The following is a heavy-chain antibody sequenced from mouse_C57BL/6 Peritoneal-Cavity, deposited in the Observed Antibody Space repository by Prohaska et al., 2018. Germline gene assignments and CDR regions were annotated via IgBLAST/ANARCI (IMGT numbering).Heavy chain of an antibody. CDR1: GFTFSGFW. D-gene: IGHD1-3*01. CDR3: TGLSSGSNAEY. V-gene: IGHV11-2*01. CDR2: INSDCSAI. J-gene: IGHJ2*01. Sequence: LLDTGGGLVQPGGSRGLSCEGSGFTFSGFWMSWVRQTPGKTLELIGDINSDCSAINYAPSIKDRFTIFRDYDKSTRYQRMLNVGAHYTATQCCTGLSSGSNAEYWGTGTTLTVSS.